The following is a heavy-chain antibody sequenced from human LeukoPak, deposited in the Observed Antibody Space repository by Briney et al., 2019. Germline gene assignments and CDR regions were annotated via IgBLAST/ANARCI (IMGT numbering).Heavy chain of an antibody. CDR3: AKSANYDILTGYYFFDY. Sequence: GGSLRLSCAASGFTFSSYAMSWVRQAPGKGLEWVSAISGSGGSTYYADSVKGRFTISRDNSKNTLYLQMSSLRAEDTAVYYCAKSANYDILTGYYFFDYWGQGTLVTVSS. CDR2: ISGSGGST. V-gene: IGHV3-23*01. CDR1: GFTFSSYA. D-gene: IGHD3-9*01. J-gene: IGHJ4*02.